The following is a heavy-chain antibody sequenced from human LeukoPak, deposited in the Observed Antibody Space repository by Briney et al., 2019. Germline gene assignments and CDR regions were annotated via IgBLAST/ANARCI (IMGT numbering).Heavy chain of an antibody. D-gene: IGHD3-10*01. J-gene: IGHJ4*02. CDR1: GGSISTYY. CDR3: ARAPRLLWFGELIFDY. V-gene: IGHV4-4*07. Sequence: SETLSLTCTVSGGSISTYYWSWIRQSAGKGLEWIGRIYTSGSTNYNPSLKSRVTMSVDTSKNRFSLKLTSVTAADTAVYYCARAPRLLWFGELIFDYWGQGTLVTVSS. CDR2: IYTSGST.